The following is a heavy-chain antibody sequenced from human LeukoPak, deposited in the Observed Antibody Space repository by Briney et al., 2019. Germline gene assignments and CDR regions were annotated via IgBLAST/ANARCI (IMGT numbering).Heavy chain of an antibody. J-gene: IGHJ4*02. CDR2: IYYSGST. D-gene: IGHD6-19*01. V-gene: IGHV4-39*07. CDR3: ARAHSIAVAADTLDY. Sequence: SETLSLTCSVSGGSISSSSNCYWGWIRQPPGKGLEWIGSIYYSGSTYYNTSLKSRVTISVDTSKNQFSLKLSSVTAADTAVYYCARAHSIAVAADTLDYWGQGTLVTVSS. CDR1: GGSISSSSNCY.